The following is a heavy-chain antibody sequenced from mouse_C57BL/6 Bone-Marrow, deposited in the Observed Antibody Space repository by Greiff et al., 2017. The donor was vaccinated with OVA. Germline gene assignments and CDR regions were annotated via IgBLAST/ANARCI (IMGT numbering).Heavy chain of an antibody. CDR2: IWGGGST. CDR1: GFSLTSYG. CDR3: AKASWAYYGNYWYFDV. V-gene: IGHV2-9*01. Sequence: VKLVESGPGLVAPSQSLSITCTVSGFSLTSYGVDWVRQPPGKGLEWLGVIWGGGSTNYNSALMSRLSISKDNSKSQVFLKMNSLQTDDTAMYYCAKASWAYYGNYWYFDVWGTGTTVTVSS. D-gene: IGHD2-10*01. J-gene: IGHJ1*03.